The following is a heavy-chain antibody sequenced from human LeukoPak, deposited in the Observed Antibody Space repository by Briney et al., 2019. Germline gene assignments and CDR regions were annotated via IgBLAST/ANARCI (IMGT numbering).Heavy chain of an antibody. J-gene: IGHJ4*02. Sequence: SETLSLTCTVSGGSISSSSYYWGWIRQPPGKGLEWIGSIYYSGSTYYNPSLKSRVTISVDTSKNQFSLKLSSVTAADTAVYYCAREESSGSFDYWGQGTLVTVSS. D-gene: IGHD3-10*01. CDR2: IYYSGST. CDR1: GGSISSSSYY. V-gene: IGHV4-39*01. CDR3: AREESSGSFDY.